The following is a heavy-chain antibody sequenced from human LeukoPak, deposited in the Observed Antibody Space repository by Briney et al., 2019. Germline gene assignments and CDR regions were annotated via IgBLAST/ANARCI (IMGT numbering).Heavy chain of an antibody. CDR3: ARDLRYGGNSEEWYFDL. V-gene: IGHV4-39*07. Sequence: KPSETLSLTCTVSGGSISSSSYYWGWIRQPPGKGLEWIGSIYYSGSTYYNPSLKSRVTISVDTSKNQFSLKLSSVTAADTAVYYCARDLRYGGNSEEWYFDLWGRGTLVTVSS. J-gene: IGHJ2*01. D-gene: IGHD4-23*01. CDR1: GGSISSSSYY. CDR2: IYYSGST.